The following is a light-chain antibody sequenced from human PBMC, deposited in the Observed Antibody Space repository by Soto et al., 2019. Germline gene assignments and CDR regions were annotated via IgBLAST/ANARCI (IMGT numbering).Light chain of an antibody. CDR1: SSDVGSYNL. CDR2: EGS. V-gene: IGLV2-23*01. J-gene: IGLJ1*01. Sequence: QSALTQPASVSGSPGQSITISCTGTSSDVGSYNLVSWYQQHPRKAPKLMIYEGSKRPSGVSNRFSGSKSGNTVYLTISGLQAEDEADYYCCSYAGSSTYVFGTGTKVTVL. CDR3: CSYAGSSTYV.